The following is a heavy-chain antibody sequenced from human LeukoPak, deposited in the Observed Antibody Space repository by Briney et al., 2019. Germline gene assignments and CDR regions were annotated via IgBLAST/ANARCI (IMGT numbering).Heavy chain of an antibody. V-gene: IGHV1-69*13. CDR3: ARGQSSLGSPYYFDY. Sequence: ASVKVSCKASGGTFTNYAISWVRQAPGQGLEWMGGIIPMYGRGNYAQKFQGRVTITADESTSTVYMELRSLTSEDTAVYYCARGQSSLGSPYYFDYWGQGTLVTVSS. CDR1: GGTFTNYA. D-gene: IGHD3-16*01. CDR2: IIPMYGRG. J-gene: IGHJ4*02.